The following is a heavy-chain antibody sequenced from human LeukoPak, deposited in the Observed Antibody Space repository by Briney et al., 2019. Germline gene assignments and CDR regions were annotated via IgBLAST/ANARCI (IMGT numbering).Heavy chain of an antibody. CDR1: GFTFSSFG. V-gene: IGHV3-33*01. Sequence: GGSLRLSCAASGFTFSSFGMHWVRQAPGKGLEWVAVIWYDGSNKYYADSVKGRFTISRDNSKNTLYLQMNSLRAEDTAVYYCARDYVGSRSGSFDYWGQGTLVTVSS. J-gene: IGHJ4*02. CDR2: IWYDGSNK. D-gene: IGHD3-10*01. CDR3: ARDYVGSRSGSFDY.